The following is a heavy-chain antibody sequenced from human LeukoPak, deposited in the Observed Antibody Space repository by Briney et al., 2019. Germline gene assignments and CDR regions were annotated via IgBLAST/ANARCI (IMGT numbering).Heavy chain of an antibody. CDR3: AKTSSGWYGGMDV. CDR1: GFSFSRYG. CDR2: ISYDGSNK. J-gene: IGHJ6*02. D-gene: IGHD6-19*01. Sequence: GGSLRLSCAASGFSFSRYGLHWVRQAPGKGLEWVAVISYDGSNKYYADSVKGRFTISRDNSKNTLYLQMNSLRAEDTAVYYCAKTSSGWYGGMDVWGQGTTVTVSS. V-gene: IGHV3-30*18.